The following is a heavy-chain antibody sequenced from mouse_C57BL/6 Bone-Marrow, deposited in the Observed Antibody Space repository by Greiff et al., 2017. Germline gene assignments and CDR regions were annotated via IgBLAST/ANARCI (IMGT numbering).Heavy chain of an antibody. V-gene: IGHV5-4*01. CDR2: ISDGGSYT. Sequence: EVQLQESGGGLVKPGGSLKLSCAASGFTFSSYAMSWVRQTLEKRLEWVATISDGGSYTYYPDNVKGRFTISRDNAKNNLYLQMSHLKSEDTAMYYCARDGYYALYYFDYWGQGTTLTVSS. CDR3: ARDGYYALYYFDY. J-gene: IGHJ2*01. D-gene: IGHD2-3*01. CDR1: GFTFSSYA.